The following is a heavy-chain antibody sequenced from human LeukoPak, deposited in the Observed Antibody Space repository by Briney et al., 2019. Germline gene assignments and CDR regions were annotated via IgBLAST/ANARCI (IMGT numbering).Heavy chain of an antibody. D-gene: IGHD1-26*01. CDR3: ARGRRELDRGFFDY. V-gene: IGHV1-69*13. CDR1: GGTFSSYA. CDR2: IIPIFGTA. J-gene: IGHJ4*02. Sequence: ASVKVSCKASGGTFSSYAISWVRQAPGQGLEWMGGIIPIFGTANYAQKFQGRVTITADESTNTAYMELSSLRSEDTAVYYCARGRRELDRGFFDYWGQGTLVTVSS.